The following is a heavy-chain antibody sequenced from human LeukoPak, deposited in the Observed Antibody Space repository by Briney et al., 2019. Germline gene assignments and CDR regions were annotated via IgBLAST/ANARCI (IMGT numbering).Heavy chain of an antibody. Sequence: PSETLSLTCTVSGDSISSYYWSWIRQPAGKGLEWIGRIYTSGSTNYNPSLKSRVTMSVDTSKNQFSLKLSSVTAADTAVYYCAKGYYDFWSGPQYNWFDPWGQGTLVTVSS. J-gene: IGHJ5*02. CDR3: AKGYYDFWSGPQYNWFDP. CDR1: GDSISSYY. V-gene: IGHV4-4*07. CDR2: IYTSGST. D-gene: IGHD3-3*01.